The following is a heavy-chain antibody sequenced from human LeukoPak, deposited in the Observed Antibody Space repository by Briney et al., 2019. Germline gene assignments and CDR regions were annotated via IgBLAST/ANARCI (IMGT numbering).Heavy chain of an antibody. J-gene: IGHJ4*02. CDR2: IKQDGSEK. CDR3: ASEREEAFDY. Sequence: PGGSLRLXCAASGFTFSSYWMSWVRLAPGKGLEWVANIKQDGSEKYYVDSVKGRFTISRDNAKNSLYLQMNSLRAEDTAVYYCASEREEAFDYWGQGTLVTVSS. V-gene: IGHV3-7*01. CDR1: GFTFSSYW.